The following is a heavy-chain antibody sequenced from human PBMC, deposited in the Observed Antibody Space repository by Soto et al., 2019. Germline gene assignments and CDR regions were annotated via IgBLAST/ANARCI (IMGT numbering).Heavy chain of an antibody. Sequence: QVQLVESGGGVVQPGTSLTLSCAASGFTLSNIGMQWVRQAPGKGLEWVAGISAGGKNKYYADSVKGRFTISRDNSKNTLSLQMNSLRTEDTAVYYCAKESGRDSYVAYFDLWGQGTLVTVPA. CDR1: GFTLSNIG. J-gene: IGHJ4*02. CDR2: ISAGGKNK. V-gene: IGHV3-30*18. D-gene: IGHD2-21*02. CDR3: AKESGRDSYVAYFDL.